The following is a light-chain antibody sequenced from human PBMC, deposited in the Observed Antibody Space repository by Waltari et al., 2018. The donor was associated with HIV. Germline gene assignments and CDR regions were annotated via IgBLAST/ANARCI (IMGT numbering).Light chain of an antibody. CDR3: AAWDDSLNGVL. J-gene: IGLJ2*01. CDR2: TYN. CDR1: SSNIGGNA. Sequence: QSVLTQPPSASGTPGQRVTITCSGSSSNIGGNAVNWYQQLPGTAPKLLIDTYNERPSGVPDQFSGSKSGTSASLAISGLQSEDEADYYCAAWDDSLNGVLFGGGTKLTVL. V-gene: IGLV1-44*01.